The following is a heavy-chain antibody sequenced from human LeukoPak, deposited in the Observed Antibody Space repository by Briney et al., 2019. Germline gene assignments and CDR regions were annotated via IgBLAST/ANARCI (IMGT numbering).Heavy chain of an antibody. Sequence: PGGSLRLSCAASISSFSSSMMYWVRQAPGKGLEWVAAISYAGNEKYYADSVKGRFTTSRDNSKKTLYLQMNSLRAEDTSVYYCARASTWVPGENSSGYFYLYALDIWGQGTMVTVSS. V-gene: IGHV3-30*14. CDR3: ARASTWVPGENSSGYFYLYALDI. D-gene: IGHD3-22*01. CDR2: ISYAGNEK. J-gene: IGHJ3*02. CDR1: ISSFSSSM.